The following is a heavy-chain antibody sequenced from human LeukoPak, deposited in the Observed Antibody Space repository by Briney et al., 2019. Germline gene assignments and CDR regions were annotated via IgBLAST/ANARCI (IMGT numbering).Heavy chain of an antibody. D-gene: IGHD6-13*01. V-gene: IGHV4-39*07. CDR3: ARVVIAAAGRFDY. CDR1: GGSISTSSYY. J-gene: IGHJ4*02. Sequence: SETLSLTCTVSGGSISTSSYYWGWVRQPPGKGLEWIGEINHSGSTNYNPSLKSRVTISVDTSKNQFSLKLSSVTAADTAVYYCARVVIAAAGRFDYWGQGTLVTVSS. CDR2: INHSGST.